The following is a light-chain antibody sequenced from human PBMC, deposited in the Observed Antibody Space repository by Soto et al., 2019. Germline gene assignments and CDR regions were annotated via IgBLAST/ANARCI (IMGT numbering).Light chain of an antibody. V-gene: IGKV1-27*01. CDR1: QGISNY. CDR3: QNYISAPWT. CDR2: AAS. J-gene: IGKJ1*01. Sequence: DIPMTQSPSSLSASVGDRVTITCRASQGISNYLAWCQHKPGDVPKVLIYAASTLQSGVPSRFSGSGSGTDFTLTISSLQPEDVATYYCQNYISAPWTFGQGTKVEIK.